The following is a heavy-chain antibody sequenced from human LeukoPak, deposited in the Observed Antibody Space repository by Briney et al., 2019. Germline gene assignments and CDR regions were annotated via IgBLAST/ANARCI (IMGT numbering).Heavy chain of an antibody. Sequence: GGSLRLSCAASGFTFSSYGMHWVRQAPGKGLEWVAVIWYDGSNKYYADSVKGRFTISRDNSKNTLYLQMNSLRAEDRAVYYCARDIAVAGNYDYWGQGTLVTVSS. J-gene: IGHJ4*02. V-gene: IGHV3-33*01. CDR3: ARDIAVAGNYDY. CDR2: IWYDGSNK. D-gene: IGHD6-19*01. CDR1: GFTFSSYG.